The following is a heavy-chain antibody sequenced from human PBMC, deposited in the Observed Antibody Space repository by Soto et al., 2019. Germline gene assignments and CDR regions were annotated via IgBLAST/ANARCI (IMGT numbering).Heavy chain of an antibody. CDR2: FDPEDGET. D-gene: IGHD3-3*01. CDR3: ATAPLWEWLAKGVAFDI. CDR1: GYTLTELS. J-gene: IGHJ3*02. V-gene: IGHV1-24*01. Sequence: ASVKVSCKVSGYTLTELSMHWVRQAPGKGLEWMGGFDPEDGETIYAQKFQGRVTMTEDTSTDTAYMELSSLRSEDTAVYYCATAPLWEWLAKGVAFDIRGKGKMVTV.